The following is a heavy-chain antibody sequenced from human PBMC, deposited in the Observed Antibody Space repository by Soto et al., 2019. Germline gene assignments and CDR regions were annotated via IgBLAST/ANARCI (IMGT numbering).Heavy chain of an antibody. CDR1: GLTVSNAW. D-gene: IGHD6-6*01. Sequence: HGGSPELGWAASGLTVSNAWMSWGRQGPGKGMGWVGRIKSKTDGVTTDYAAPVKGRFTISRDDSKNTLYLQMNSLKTEDTAVYSCTTDKGASRPPYYYYGMDVWGQGTTVTVSS. J-gene: IGHJ6*02. CDR2: IKSKTDGVTT. V-gene: IGHV3-15*01. CDR3: TTDKGASRPPYYYYGMDV.